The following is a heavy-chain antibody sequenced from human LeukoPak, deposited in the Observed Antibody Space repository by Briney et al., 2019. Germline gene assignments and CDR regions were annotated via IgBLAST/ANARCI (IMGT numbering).Heavy chain of an antibody. Sequence: SETLSLTCTVSGGSISSSSYYWGWIHQPPGKGLEWIGSIYYSGSTYYNPSHKSRVTISVDTSKNQFSLRLSSVTAADTAVYYCARQGCSSTSCYRSWDYWGQGTLVTVSS. CDR3: ARQGCSSTSCYRSWDY. CDR2: IYYSGST. J-gene: IGHJ4*02. V-gene: IGHV4-39*01. CDR1: GGSISSSSYY. D-gene: IGHD2-2*02.